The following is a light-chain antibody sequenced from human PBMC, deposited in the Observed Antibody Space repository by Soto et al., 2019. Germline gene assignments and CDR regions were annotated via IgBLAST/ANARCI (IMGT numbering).Light chain of an antibody. CDR2: GVS. CDR3: SSYTASTTL. Sequence: QSVLTQPASVSGSPGQSIAISCSGSTSDVCGYNYVSWYQQYPGKAPKLILYGVSDRPSGVSDRFSGSKSGNTASLIISGLQAEDEAHYYCSSYTASTTLFGGGTKVTVL. CDR1: TSDVCGYNY. V-gene: IGLV2-14*03. J-gene: IGLJ2*01.